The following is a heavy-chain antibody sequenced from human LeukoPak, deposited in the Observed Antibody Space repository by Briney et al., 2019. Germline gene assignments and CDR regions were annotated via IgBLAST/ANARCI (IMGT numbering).Heavy chain of an antibody. V-gene: IGHV3-11*06. CDR3: AKDQPAAGTSYFDY. D-gene: IGHD6-13*01. CDR2: ISSISSYT. CDR1: GFTFSDYY. Sequence: PGGSLRLSCAASGFTFSDYYMSWIRQAPGKGLEWVSYISSISSYTNYADSVKGRFTISRDNSKNTLYLQMNSLRAEDTAVYYCAKDQPAAGTSYFDYWGQGTLVTVSS. J-gene: IGHJ4*02.